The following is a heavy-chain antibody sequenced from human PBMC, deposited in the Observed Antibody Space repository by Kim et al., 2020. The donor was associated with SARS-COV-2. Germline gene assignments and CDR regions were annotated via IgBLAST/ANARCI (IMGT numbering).Heavy chain of an antibody. CDR3: ARSTTGTTPLDY. V-gene: IGHV3-21*01. D-gene: IGHD1-1*01. J-gene: IGHJ4*02. CDR2: ISSSSSYI. Sequence: GGSLRLSCAASGFTFSSYSMNWVRQAPGKGLEWVSSISSSSSYIYYADSVKGRFTISRDNAKNSLYLQMNSLRAEDTAVYYCARSTTGTTPLDYWGQGTLVTVSS. CDR1: GFTFSSYS.